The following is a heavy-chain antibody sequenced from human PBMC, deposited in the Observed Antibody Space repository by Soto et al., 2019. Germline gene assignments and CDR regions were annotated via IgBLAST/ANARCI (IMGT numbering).Heavy chain of an antibody. CDR3: ARIPVDTSMIYWLDP. J-gene: IGHJ5*02. CDR2: IYYSGTT. D-gene: IGHD5-18*01. CDR1: GGSINSYTNY. V-gene: IGHV4-30-4*01. Sequence: SETLSLTCSVSGGSINSYTNYWSWIRQTPSRGLEWIGYIYYSGTTYYNPSLKSRVTISIDTSKNQFSLSLTSVVAADTAVYYCARIPVDTSMIYWLDPWGQGTLVTV.